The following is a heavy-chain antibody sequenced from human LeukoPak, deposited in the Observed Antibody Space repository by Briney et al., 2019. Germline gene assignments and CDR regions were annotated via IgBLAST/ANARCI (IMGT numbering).Heavy chain of an antibody. J-gene: IGHJ3*02. CDR2: IKQDGSEK. CDR1: GFTFSSYW. D-gene: IGHD3-3*01. CDR3: ARESHYDFWSGYPDAFDI. Sequence: GGSLRLSCAASGFTFSSYWMSWVRQAPGKGLEWVANIKQDGSEKYYVDSVKGRFTISRDNAKNSLYLQMNSLRAEDTAVYYCARESHYDFWSGYPDAFDIWGQGTMVTVSS. V-gene: IGHV3-7*01.